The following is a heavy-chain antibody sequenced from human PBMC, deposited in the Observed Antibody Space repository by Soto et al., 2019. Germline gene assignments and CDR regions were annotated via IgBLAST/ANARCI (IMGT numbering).Heavy chain of an antibody. V-gene: IGHV3-23*01. CDR2: ISGSGGST. J-gene: IGHJ6*03. D-gene: IGHD5-12*01. Sequence: EVQLLESGGSLVQPGGSLRLSCAASGFTFSSYAMSWVRQAPGKGLEWVSAISGSGGSTYYADSVKGRFTISRDNSKNTLHLQMISLRAEDTAIYYCANRETSWLYYYYSMDVWGKGTTVTVSS. CDR1: GFTFSSYA. CDR3: ANRETSWLYYYYSMDV.